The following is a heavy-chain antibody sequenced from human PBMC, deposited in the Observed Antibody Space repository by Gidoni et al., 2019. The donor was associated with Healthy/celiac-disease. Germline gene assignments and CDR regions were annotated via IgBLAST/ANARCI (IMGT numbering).Heavy chain of an antibody. Sequence: QVQLQESGPGLVKPSKTLSPTCTVSGGSISSGGYDWRWIRQHPGKGLEWIGYIYYSGSTYYNPSLKSRVTISVETSKNQFSLKLSSGTAADTAVYYCARDRPKTFIDAWGQGTLVTVSS. CDR3: ARDRPKTFIDA. V-gene: IGHV4-31*03. J-gene: IGHJ4*02. D-gene: IGHD3-16*01. CDR1: GGSISSGGYD. CDR2: IYYSGST.